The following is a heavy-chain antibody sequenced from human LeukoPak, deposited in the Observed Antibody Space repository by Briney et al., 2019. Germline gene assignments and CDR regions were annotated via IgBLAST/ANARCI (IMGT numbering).Heavy chain of an antibody. CDR2: TSHDGSSK. CDR3: ARARLFYFHSPDYRAGYFDAMAV. Sequence: GRSLRLSCSASGFTFNTYPMHWVRQSPGKGLEWVAVTSHDGSSKFYAESVKGRFTISRDNSNNTLYLQMNTLRPEDTSVYYCARARLFYFHSPDYRAGYFDAMAVWGQETTVTVSS. CDR1: GFTFNTYP. D-gene: IGHD3-22*01. J-gene: IGHJ6*02. V-gene: IGHV3-30-3*01.